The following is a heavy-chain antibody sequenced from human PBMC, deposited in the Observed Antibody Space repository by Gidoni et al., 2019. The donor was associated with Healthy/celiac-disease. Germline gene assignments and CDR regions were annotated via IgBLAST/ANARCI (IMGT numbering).Heavy chain of an antibody. J-gene: IGHJ5*02. Sequence: QVQLQESGPGLVKPSETLSLTCNVSGGSISSYYWSWIRQPPTKGLEWIGYIFYRGSTNYNPSLKSRVTISVDTSKNQFSLKLSSVTAADTAVYYCARVYSSSWSNWFDPWGQGTLVTVSS. CDR3: ARVYSSSWSNWFDP. D-gene: IGHD6-13*01. CDR2: IFYRGST. V-gene: IGHV4-59*01. CDR1: GGSISSYY.